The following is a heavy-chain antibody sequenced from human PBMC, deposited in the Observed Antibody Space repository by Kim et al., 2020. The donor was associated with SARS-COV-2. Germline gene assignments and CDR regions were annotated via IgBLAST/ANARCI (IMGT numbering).Heavy chain of an antibody. CDR3: ARGIGYCSGGSCHFNGYDY. V-gene: IGHV4-4*07. CDR2: IYTSGST. CDR1: GGSISSYY. J-gene: IGHJ4*02. Sequence: SETLSLTCTVSGGSISSYYWSWIRQPAGKGLEWIGRIYTSGSTNYNPSLKSRVTMSVDTSKNQFSLKLSSVTAADTAVYYCARGIGYCSGGSCHFNGYDYWGQGPLVTVSS. D-gene: IGHD2-15*01.